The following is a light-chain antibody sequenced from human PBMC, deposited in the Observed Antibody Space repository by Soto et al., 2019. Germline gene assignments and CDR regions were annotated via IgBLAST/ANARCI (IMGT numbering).Light chain of an antibody. J-gene: IGKJ5*01. V-gene: IGKV1-39*01. CDR2: ATS. CDR3: QQSYSTPPTT. CDR1: QSISSY. Sequence: DIQLTQSPSSLSASVGDRVTITCRASQSISSYLNWYQQRPGKAPNLLIYATSSLRTGVPSRFRGSRSGADVTVTISNLQPEDFATSYCQQSYSTPPTTFGQETRLEIK.